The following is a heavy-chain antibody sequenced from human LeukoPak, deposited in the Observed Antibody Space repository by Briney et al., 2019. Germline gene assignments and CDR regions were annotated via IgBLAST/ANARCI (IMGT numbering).Heavy chain of an antibody. CDR1: GFTVSTNY. V-gene: IGHV3-53*01. CDR3: ARASGGNYLFDS. Sequence: GGSLRLSCAVSGFTVSTNYMSWVRQAPGKGLEWVSLLYSGGSAYYADSVKGRFTISRDNSKNALYLQMNSLRAEDTAVYYCARASGGNYLFDSWGQGALVTVSS. J-gene: IGHJ4*02. CDR2: LYSGGSA. D-gene: IGHD1-26*01.